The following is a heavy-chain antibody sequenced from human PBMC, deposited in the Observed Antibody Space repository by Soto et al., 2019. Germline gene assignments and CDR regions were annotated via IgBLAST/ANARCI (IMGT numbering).Heavy chain of an antibody. V-gene: IGHV3-33*01. CDR1: GFTFSSYG. D-gene: IGHD5-12*01. CDR3: ARGWLQPHY. CDR2: IWYDGSNK. J-gene: IGHJ4*02. Sequence: PWGSLSLSCAASGFTFSSYGMHWVRQAPGKGLEWVAVIWYDGSNKYYADSVKGRFTISRDNSKNTLYLQMSSLRAEDTAVYYCARGWLQPHYWGQGTLVTVSS.